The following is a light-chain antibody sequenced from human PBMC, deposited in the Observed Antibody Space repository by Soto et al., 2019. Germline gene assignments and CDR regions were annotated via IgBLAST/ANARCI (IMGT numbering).Light chain of an antibody. CDR3: QQRHMWPIT. V-gene: IGKV3-11*01. J-gene: IGKJ5*01. Sequence: EIVLTKSPATLSLAPGERATLSCRASQSVSSYLAWYQQKPGQAPSLRSDDASNRATGITAMCSGRGAGTALTLTLRSLEPVDAAVDDCQQRHMWPITVCQWTRLEIK. CDR2: DAS. CDR1: QSVSSY.